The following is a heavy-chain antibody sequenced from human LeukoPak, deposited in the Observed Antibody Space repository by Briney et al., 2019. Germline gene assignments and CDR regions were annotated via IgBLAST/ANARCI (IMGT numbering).Heavy chain of an antibody. J-gene: IGHJ4*02. D-gene: IGHD3-3*01. V-gene: IGHV4-34*01. CDR1: GGSFSGYY. CDR3: ARGRTYYDFWSGYSHNYFDY. CDR2: INHSGST. Sequence: SETLSLTCAVYGGSFSGYYWSWIRQPPGKGLERIGEINHSGSTNYNPSLKSRVTISVDTSKNQFSLKLSSVTAADTAVYYCARGRTYYDFWSGYSHNYFDYWGQGTLVTVSS.